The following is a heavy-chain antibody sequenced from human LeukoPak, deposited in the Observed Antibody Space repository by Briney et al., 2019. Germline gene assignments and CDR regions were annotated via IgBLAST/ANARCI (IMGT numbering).Heavy chain of an antibody. V-gene: IGHV4-39*01. Sequence: SETLSLTCTVSGGSISDTGYYWGWIRQPPGKGLEWIGTIHYTGTTYYNPSLKTRVTISVDTSKNQFSLKLSSVTAAETAIYYCARHFDFPSAFDVWGQGTMVTVSS. CDR3: ARHFDFPSAFDV. J-gene: IGHJ3*01. CDR1: GGSISDTGYY. D-gene: IGHD3-3*01. CDR2: IHYTGTT.